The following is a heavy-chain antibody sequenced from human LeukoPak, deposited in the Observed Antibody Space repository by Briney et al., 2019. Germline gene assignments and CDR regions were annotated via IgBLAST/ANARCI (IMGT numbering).Heavy chain of an antibody. CDR2: VYSSGST. CDR1: GGPISSHY. J-gene: IGHJ4*02. D-gene: IGHD5-18*01. V-gene: IGHV4-4*07. Sequence: AETLSLTCTVSGGPISSHYWSWIRQPAGKGLEWIGRVYSSGSTSYTPSLKSRVTMSVDTSKNQFSLKLASVTAADTAVYYCTRDRYSQGPPYYFESWGQGTLVTVSS. CDR3: TRDRYSQGPPYYFES.